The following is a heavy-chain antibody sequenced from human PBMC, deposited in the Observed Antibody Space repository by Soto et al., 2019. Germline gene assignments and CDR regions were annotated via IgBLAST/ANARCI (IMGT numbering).Heavy chain of an antibody. CDR3: ARGIQLWSRLYYYYMDV. CDR1: GGSISSYY. D-gene: IGHD5-18*01. V-gene: IGHV4-59*01. Sequence: SETLSLTCTVSGGSISSYYWSWIRQPPGKGLEWIGYIYYSGGTNYNPSLKSRVTISVDTSKNQFSLKLSSVTAADTAVYYCARGIQLWSRLYYYYMDVWGKGTTVTVSS. J-gene: IGHJ6*03. CDR2: IYYSGGT.